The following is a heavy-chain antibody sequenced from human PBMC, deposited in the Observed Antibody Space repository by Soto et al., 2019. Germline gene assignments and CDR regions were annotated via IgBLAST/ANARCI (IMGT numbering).Heavy chain of an antibody. J-gene: IGHJ4*02. CDR3: ARIGFDGH. V-gene: IGHV1-18*01. D-gene: IGHD3-9*01. Sequence: QVQLVQSGSEIKKPGASVKVSCKAFGYTFTSYGIGWVRQAPGQGLEWMGWISVYNDNTNYAQKLQGRVTMTTETSSRTAYMELRSLKSDDTAVYYCARIGFDGHWGQGTLVTVSS. CDR2: ISVYNDNT. CDR1: GYTFTSYG.